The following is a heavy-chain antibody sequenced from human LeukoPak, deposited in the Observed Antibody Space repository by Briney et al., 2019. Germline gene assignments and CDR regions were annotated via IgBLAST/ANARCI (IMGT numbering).Heavy chain of an antibody. CDR1: GGSISSSSHY. D-gene: IGHD2-15*01. CDR2: IYYSGST. CDR3: AREYCSGGSCYSND. Sequence: SETLSLTCTVSGGSISSSSHYWGWIRQPPGKGPEWIGNIYYSGSTYYNPSLKSRLTISVDTSKNQFSLKLSSVTAADTAVYYCAREYCSGGSCYSNDWGQGTLVTVSS. J-gene: IGHJ4*01. V-gene: IGHV4-39*01.